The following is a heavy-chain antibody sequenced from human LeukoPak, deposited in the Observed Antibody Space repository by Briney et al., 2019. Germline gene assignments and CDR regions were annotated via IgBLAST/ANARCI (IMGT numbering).Heavy chain of an antibody. J-gene: IGHJ5*02. V-gene: IGHV4-59*12. CDR3: ARGSYYDILTGYRYNWFDP. D-gene: IGHD3-9*01. CDR1: GGSISSYY. Sequence: SVTLSLTCTVSGGSISSYYWSWIRQPPGKGLEWIGYIYYSGGTNYNPSLKSRVTISVDTSKNQFSLKLSSVTAADTAVYYCARGSYYDILTGYRYNWFDPWGQGTLVTVSS. CDR2: IYYSGGT.